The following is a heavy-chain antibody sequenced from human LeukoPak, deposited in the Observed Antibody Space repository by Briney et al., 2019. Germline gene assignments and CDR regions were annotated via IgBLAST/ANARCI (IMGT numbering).Heavy chain of an antibody. J-gene: IGHJ3*02. CDR1: GLTFSSYE. D-gene: IGHD2-8*02. CDR2: ISSSGSII. CDR3: ARHYRWGDSFDI. Sequence: GSLRLSCADSGLTFSSYEMNWVRQAPGKGLEWIPYISSSGSIIYYADSVKGRFTVSRDNAKNSLYLQMNSLRAEDTAVYYCARHYRWGDSFDIWGQGTMVTVSS. V-gene: IGHV3-48*03.